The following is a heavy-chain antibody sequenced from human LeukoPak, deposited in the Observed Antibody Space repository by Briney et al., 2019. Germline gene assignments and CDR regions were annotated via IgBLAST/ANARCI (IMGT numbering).Heavy chain of an antibody. V-gene: IGHV1-8*01. CDR3: ARGYPTTSYYDFWSGYYTKYYFDY. D-gene: IGHD3-3*01. CDR2: MNPNSGNT. Sequence: VASVKVSCKASGYTFTSYDINWVRQATGQGLEWMGWMNPNSGNTGYAQKFQGRVTMTRNTSISTAYMELSSLRSEDTAVYYCARGYPTTSYYDFWSGYYTKYYFDYWGQGTLVTVSS. CDR1: GYTFTSYD. J-gene: IGHJ4*02.